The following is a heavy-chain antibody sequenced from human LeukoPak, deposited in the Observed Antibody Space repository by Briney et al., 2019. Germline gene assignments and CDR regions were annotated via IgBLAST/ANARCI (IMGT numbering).Heavy chain of an antibody. J-gene: IGHJ4*02. Sequence: SETLSHTCTVSGGSISSSSYYWGWIRQPPGKGLEWIGSIYYSGSTYYNPSLKSRVTISVDTSKNQFSLKLSSVTAADTAVYYCARHLITYSSSPFDYWGQGTLVTVSS. CDR3: ARHLITYSSSPFDY. D-gene: IGHD6-13*01. V-gene: IGHV4-39*01. CDR1: GGSISSSSYY. CDR2: IYYSGST.